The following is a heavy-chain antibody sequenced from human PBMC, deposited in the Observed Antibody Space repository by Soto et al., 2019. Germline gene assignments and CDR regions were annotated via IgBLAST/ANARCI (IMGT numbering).Heavy chain of an antibody. V-gene: IGHV3-23*01. D-gene: IGHD2-21*02. CDR2: ISGSGGST. CDR3: AKDGGSDSYYFDF. CDR1: GFTFSSYA. J-gene: IGHJ4*02. Sequence: PGGSLRLSCAASGFTFSSYAMSWVRQAPGKGLEWVSAISGSGGSTYYADSVKGRFTISRDNSKSTLYLQLNGLRPDDTAVYYCAKDGGSDSYYFDFWGQGTLVTVSS.